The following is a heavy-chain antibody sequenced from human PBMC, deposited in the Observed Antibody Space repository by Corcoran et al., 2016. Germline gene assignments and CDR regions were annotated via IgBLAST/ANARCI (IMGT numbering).Heavy chain of an antibody. CDR2: IKSDGAGA. V-gene: IGHV3-74*01. D-gene: IGHD6-19*01. J-gene: IGHJ4*02. Sequence: EVHLVESGGGLVQPGGSLRLSCAASGFTFRSSWMHWIRQAPGKGLVWVSHIKSDGAGASYADSVKGRFTISRDDAKNTVYLQMNSLRAEDTAVLYCARDVAYGSFDWGQGTLVTVSS. CDR3: ARDVAYGSFD. CDR1: GFTFRSSW.